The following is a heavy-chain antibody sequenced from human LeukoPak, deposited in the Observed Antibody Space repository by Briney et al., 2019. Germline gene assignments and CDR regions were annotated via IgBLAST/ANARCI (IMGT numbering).Heavy chain of an antibody. CDR2: ISAYNGNT. CDR1: GYTFTSYD. V-gene: IGHV1-18*01. CDR3: ARGTTVTDYYYYYMDV. D-gene: IGHD4-17*01. J-gene: IGHJ6*03. Sequence: AASVEVSCKASGYTFTSYDINWVRQAPGQGLEWMGWISAYNGNTNYAQKLQGRVTMTTDTSTSTAYMELRSLRSDDTAVYYCARGTTVTDYYYYYMDVWGKGTTVTVSS.